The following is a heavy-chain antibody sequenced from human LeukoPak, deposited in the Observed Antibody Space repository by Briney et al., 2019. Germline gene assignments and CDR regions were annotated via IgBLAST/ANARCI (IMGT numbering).Heavy chain of an antibody. CDR1: GSTFSSYA. CDR2: ISYDGSNK. D-gene: IGHD2-2*01. J-gene: IGHJ4*02. CDR3: ARVLVVPSSADYLDY. V-gene: IGHV3-30*14. Sequence: GGSLRLSCAASGSTFSSYAMSWVRQAPGKGLEWVAVISYDGSNKYYADSVKGRFTISRDNSKNTLYLQMNSLRVEDTAVYYCARVLVVPSSADYLDYWGQGTLVTVSS.